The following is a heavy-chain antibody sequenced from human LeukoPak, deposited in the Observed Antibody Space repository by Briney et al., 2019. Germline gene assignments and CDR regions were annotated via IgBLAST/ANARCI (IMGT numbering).Heavy chain of an antibody. V-gene: IGHV1-69*13. D-gene: IGHD5-12*01. J-gene: IGHJ4*02. CDR1: GYTFTGYY. CDR2: IIPIFGTA. Sequence: SVKVSCKASGYTFTGYYMHWVRQAPGQGLEWMGGIIPIFGTANYAQKFQGRVTITADESTSTAYMELSSLRSEDTAVYYCARGVGPSGYDLSYWGQGTLVTVSS. CDR3: ARGVGPSGYDLSY.